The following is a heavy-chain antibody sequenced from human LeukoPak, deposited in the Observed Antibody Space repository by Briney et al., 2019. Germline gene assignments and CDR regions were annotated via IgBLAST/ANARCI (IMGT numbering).Heavy chain of an antibody. CDR1: GGSISSGGYS. Sequence: SQTLSLTCAVSGGSISSGGYSWSWIRQPPGKGLEWIGYIYHSGSTYYNPCLKSRVTISVDRSKNQFSLKLSSVTAADTAVYYCARTYYYGSGSDAFDIWGQGTMVTVSS. CDR2: IYHSGST. CDR3: ARTYYYGSGSDAFDI. V-gene: IGHV4-30-2*01. J-gene: IGHJ3*02. D-gene: IGHD3-10*01.